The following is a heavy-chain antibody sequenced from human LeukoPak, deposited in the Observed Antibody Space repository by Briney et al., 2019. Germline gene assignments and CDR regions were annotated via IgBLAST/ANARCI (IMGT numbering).Heavy chain of an antibody. Sequence: PSETQSLTCAVYGGSFSGYYWSWIRQPPGKGLEWIGEINHSGSTNYNPSLKSRVTISVDTPKNQFSLKLSSVTAADTAVYYCAREDVVVVPAAMFGPYYYYYYGMDVWGKGTTVTVSS. J-gene: IGHJ6*04. CDR3: AREDVVVVPAAMFGPYYYYYYGMDV. CDR1: GGSFSGYY. D-gene: IGHD2-2*01. V-gene: IGHV4-34*01. CDR2: INHSGST.